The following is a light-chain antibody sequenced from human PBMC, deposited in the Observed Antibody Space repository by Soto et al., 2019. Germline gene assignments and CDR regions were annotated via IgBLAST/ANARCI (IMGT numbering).Light chain of an antibody. CDR1: QSVSSY. J-gene: IGKJ4*01. Sequence: EIVLTQSPATLSLSPGERATLSCRASQSVSSYLAWYQQKPGQAPRLLIYDASNRATGIPARFSGSGSGTYFTLTISSLEPEEFAVYYCQQRSNWPFGGGTKVEIK. CDR2: DAS. CDR3: QQRSNWP. V-gene: IGKV3-11*01.